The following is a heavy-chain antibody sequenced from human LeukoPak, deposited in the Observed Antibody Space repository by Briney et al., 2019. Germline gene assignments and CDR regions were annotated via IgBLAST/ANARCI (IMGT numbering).Heavy chain of an antibody. CDR2: INPSGGST. D-gene: IGHD3-10*01. CDR1: GYTFTSYY. J-gene: IGHJ5*02. Sequence: ASVKVSCKASGYTFTSYYMHWVRQAPGQGLEWMGIINPSGGSTSYAQKFQGGVTMTRDMSTSAVYMELSSLRSEDTAVYYCAREYYGSGSYHNWFDPWGQGTLVTVSS. CDR3: AREYYGSGSYHNWFDP. V-gene: IGHV1-46*01.